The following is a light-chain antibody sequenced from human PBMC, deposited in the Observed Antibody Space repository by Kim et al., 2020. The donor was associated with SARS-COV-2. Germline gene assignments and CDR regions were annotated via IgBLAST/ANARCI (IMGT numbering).Light chain of an antibody. CDR3: QQYGSSPPT. V-gene: IGKV3-20*01. J-gene: IGKJ1*01. CDR1: QSVSSTY. Sequence: EIVLAQSPGTLSLSPGERATLSCRASQSVSSTYLAWYQHKPGQAPRLLIYGASTRATGIPDRFSGSGSGTDFTLTISRLEPEDFAVYSCQQYGSSPPTFGQGTKVDIK. CDR2: GAS.